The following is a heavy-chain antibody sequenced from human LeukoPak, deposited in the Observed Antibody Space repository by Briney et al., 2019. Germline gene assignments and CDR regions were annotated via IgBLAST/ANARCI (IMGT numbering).Heavy chain of an antibody. CDR1: GFTVSSNY. Sequence: GGSLRLSCAASGFTVSSNYMSWVRQAPGKGLEWVSVIYSGGSTYYTDSVKGRFTISRDNSKNTLYLQMNSLRAEDTAVYYCARVVLGLALYYNWYFDLWGRGTLVTVSS. V-gene: IGHV3-53*01. CDR2: IYSGGST. J-gene: IGHJ2*01. D-gene: IGHD2-8*01. CDR3: ARVVLGLALYYNWYFDL.